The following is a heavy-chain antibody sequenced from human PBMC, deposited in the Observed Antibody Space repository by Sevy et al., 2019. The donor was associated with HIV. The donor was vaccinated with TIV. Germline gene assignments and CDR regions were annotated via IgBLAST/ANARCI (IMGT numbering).Heavy chain of an antibody. CDR3: ARERSCGGDCYYFDN. CDR2: INWDGGST. D-gene: IGHD2-21*02. V-gene: IGHV3-20*04. Sequence: GGSLRPSCAASGFTFDDYGMSWVRQAPGKGLEWVSGINWDGGSTGYADSVKGRFIISRDNARNSLYLQMNRLRGEDTAFYYCARERSCGGDCYYFDNWGQGTLVTVSS. CDR1: GFTFDDYG. J-gene: IGHJ4*02.